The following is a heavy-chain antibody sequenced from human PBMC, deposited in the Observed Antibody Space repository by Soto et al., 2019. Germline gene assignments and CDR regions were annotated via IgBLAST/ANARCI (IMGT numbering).Heavy chain of an antibody. J-gene: IGHJ6*02. V-gene: IGHV1-69*01. CDR3: ARNGTYSSSLSQYSGMDV. CDR1: GGTFADFI. D-gene: IGHD6-19*01. Sequence: QVQLVQSGAEVKEPGSSVKVSCKASGGTFADFIMNWVRQTPGQGLEWMGGIVPMFGTPTYAEKFKGRVTISATGSTSTAYMELTSLRSEDTAVYYCARNGTYSSSLSQYSGMDVWGQGTTVIVS. CDR2: IVPMFGTP.